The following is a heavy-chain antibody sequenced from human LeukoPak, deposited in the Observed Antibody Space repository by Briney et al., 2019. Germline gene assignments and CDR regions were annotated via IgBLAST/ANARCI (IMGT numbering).Heavy chain of an antibody. V-gene: IGHV3-23*01. CDR2: ISGSGGST. J-gene: IGHJ4*02. Sequence: PGGSLRLSYAASGFTFSSYAMSWVRQAPGKGLEWVSAISGSGGSTYYADSVKGRFTISRDNSKNTLYLQMNSLRAEDTAVYYCAKPAVGYGDYGVDYWGQGTLVTVSS. CDR3: AKPAVGYGDYGVDY. D-gene: IGHD4-17*01. CDR1: GFTFSSYA.